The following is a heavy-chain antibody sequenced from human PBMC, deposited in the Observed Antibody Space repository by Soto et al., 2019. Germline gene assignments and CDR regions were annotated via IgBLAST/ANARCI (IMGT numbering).Heavy chain of an antibody. Sequence: QVQLVESGGGVVQPGRSLRLSCAASGFIFRSYAMHWVRQAPGKGLEWVAVISYDGSNKHYADSVRGRFTISRDNSKNTMYLQKNSLRAEDTAVYYCAREYGIGGATFDFWGQGTMVTVSS. J-gene: IGHJ3*01. CDR2: ISYDGSNK. CDR1: GFIFRSYA. V-gene: IGHV3-30-3*01. D-gene: IGHD2-15*01. CDR3: AREYGIGGATFDF.